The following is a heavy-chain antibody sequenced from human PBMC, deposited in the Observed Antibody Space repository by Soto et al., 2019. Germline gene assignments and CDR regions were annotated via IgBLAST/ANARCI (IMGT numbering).Heavy chain of an antibody. CDR3: AKDRRAGGNSAFYFDF. D-gene: IGHD3-16*01. J-gene: IGHJ4*02. CDR2: ISATGGGT. CDR1: GFKFSNYA. V-gene: IGHV3-23*01. Sequence: GGFLRLSCAASGFKFSNYAMSWVRQAPGKGLEWVSLISATGGGTYYADSVKGRFTISRDNSHNTLYLQVHSLTTEDTAVYYCAKDRRAGGNSAFYFDFWGQGAQVTVSS.